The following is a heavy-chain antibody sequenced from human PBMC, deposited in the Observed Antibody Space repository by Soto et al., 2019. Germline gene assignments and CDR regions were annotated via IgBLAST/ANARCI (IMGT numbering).Heavy chain of an antibody. Sequence: PSETLSLTCAVSGGSLSSGGYSWSWIRQPPGKGLEWIGYIYHSGSTYYNPSLKSRVTISVDRSKNQFSLKLSSVTAADTAVYYCARAMTTVTTLDYWGQGTLVTVSS. J-gene: IGHJ4*02. D-gene: IGHD4-4*01. CDR1: GGSLSSGGYS. CDR3: ARAMTTVTTLDY. CDR2: IYHSGST. V-gene: IGHV4-30-2*01.